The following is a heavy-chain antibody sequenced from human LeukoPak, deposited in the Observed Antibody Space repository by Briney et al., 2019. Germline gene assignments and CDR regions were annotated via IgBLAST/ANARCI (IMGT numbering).Heavy chain of an antibody. CDR3: ARDVNFANYDSSGFARYYYYYYMDV. V-gene: IGHV4-30-4*07. CDR1: GDSISSGGYS. Sequence: PSETLSLTCAVSGDSISSGGYSWSWIRQPPGKGLEWIGYIYYSGTTYYSPSLKSRVSISIDTSRNQISLKLRSVTAADTAVYYCARDVNFANYDSSGFARYYYYYYMDVWGKGTTVTISS. D-gene: IGHD3-22*01. J-gene: IGHJ6*03. CDR2: IYYSGTT.